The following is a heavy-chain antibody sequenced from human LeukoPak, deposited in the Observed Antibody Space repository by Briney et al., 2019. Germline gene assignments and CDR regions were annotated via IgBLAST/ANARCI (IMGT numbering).Heavy chain of an antibody. CDR1: GGTFSSYA. V-gene: IGHV1-69*01. CDR3: ARAERIPIFGVVTPGYYYYMDV. D-gene: IGHD3-3*01. CDR2: IIPIFGTA. Sequence: SSVKVSCKASGGTFSSYAISWVRQAPGQGLEWMGGIIPIFGTANYAQKFQGRVTITADESTSTAYMELSSLRSEDTAVYYCARAERIPIFGVVTPGYYYYMDVWGKGTTVTVSS. J-gene: IGHJ6*03.